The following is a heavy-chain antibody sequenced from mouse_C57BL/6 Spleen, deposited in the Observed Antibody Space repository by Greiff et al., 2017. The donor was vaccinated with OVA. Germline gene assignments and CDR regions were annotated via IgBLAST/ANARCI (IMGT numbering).Heavy chain of an antibody. D-gene: IGHD2-4*01. CDR3: ARHVRYDYGHWYFDV. Sequence: QVQLKESGPGLVAPSQSLSITCTVSGFSLTSYGVHWVRQPPGKGLEWLVVIWSDGSTTYNSALKSRLSISKDNSKSQVFLKMNSLQTDDTAMYYCARHVRYDYGHWYFDVWGTGTTVTVSS. J-gene: IGHJ1*03. CDR2: IWSDGST. CDR1: GFSLTSYG. V-gene: IGHV2-6-1*01.